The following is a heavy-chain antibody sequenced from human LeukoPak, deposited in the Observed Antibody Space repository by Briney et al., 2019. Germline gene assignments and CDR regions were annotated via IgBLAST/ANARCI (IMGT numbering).Heavy chain of an antibody. CDR2: ISSSSSTI. V-gene: IGHV3-48*01. J-gene: IGHJ4*02. CDR3: AREGSVAGNGPYYFDY. CDR1: GFTVSSNH. D-gene: IGHD6-19*01. Sequence: PGGSLRLSCAVSGFTVSSNHMSWVRQAPGKGLEWVSYISSSSSTIYYADSVKGRFTISRDNAKNSLYLQMNSLRAEDTAVYYCAREGSVAGNGPYYFDYWGQGTLVTVSS.